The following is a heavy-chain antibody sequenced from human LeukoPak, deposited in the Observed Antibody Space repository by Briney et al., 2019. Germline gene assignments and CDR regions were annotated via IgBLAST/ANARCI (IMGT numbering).Heavy chain of an antibody. D-gene: IGHD6-13*01. J-gene: IGHJ6*03. CDR3: ARDSSSSWLPMDV. CDR1: GYTFTGYY. V-gene: IGHV1-2*02. CDR2: INPNSGGT. Sequence: GASVKVSCKASGYTFTGYYMHWVRQAPGQGLEWMGWINPNSGGTNYAQKFQGRVTMTRDTSISTAYMELSRLRSDDTAVYYCARDSSSSWLPMDVWGKGTTVTVSS.